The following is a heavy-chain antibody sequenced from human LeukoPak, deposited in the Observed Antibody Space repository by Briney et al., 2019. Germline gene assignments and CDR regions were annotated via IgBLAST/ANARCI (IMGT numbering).Heavy chain of an antibody. V-gene: IGHV3-48*03. CDR1: GFTFSSYE. CDR2: ISSSGSTI. J-gene: IGHJ4*02. CDR3: ARAGGQFYYGSGTTGGYFDY. D-gene: IGHD3-10*01. Sequence: PGGSLRLSCAASGFTFSSYEMNWVRQAPGKGLEWVSYISSSGSTIYYADSVKGRFTIYRDISNNIVYLQMNSLKVEDTAFYYCARAGGQFYYGSGTTGGYFDYWGQGTLVTVSS.